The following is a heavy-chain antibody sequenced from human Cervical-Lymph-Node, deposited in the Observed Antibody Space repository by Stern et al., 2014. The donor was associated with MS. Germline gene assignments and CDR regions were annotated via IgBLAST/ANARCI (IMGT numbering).Heavy chain of an antibody. CDR2: ISGRTSYT. J-gene: IGHJ4*02. CDR3: ARGYSSGWYAGSDY. V-gene: IGHV3-11*06. D-gene: IGHD6-19*01. Sequence: MQLVESGGGLVKPGGSLRLSCAASGFSFSDYYMSWIRQAPGNGLAWVTYISGRTSYTKYADSVKGRFTISRDNTKNSLYLQMNSLSAEDTAVYYCARGYSSGWYAGSDYWGQGSLVTVSS. CDR1: GFSFSDYY.